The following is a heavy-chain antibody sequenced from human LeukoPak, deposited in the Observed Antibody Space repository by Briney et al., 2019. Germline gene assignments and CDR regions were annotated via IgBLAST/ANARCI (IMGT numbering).Heavy chain of an antibody. J-gene: IGHJ4*02. V-gene: IGHV3-74*01. CDR2: VNSDGSGT. CDR3: ARGASEYYYGSGSPGDY. D-gene: IGHD3-10*01. Sequence: GSLRLSCAASGFTLSSLWMHWVRQAPGKGLVWVSRVNSDGSGTTYADSVKGRFTISRDNAKNTLYLQMNSLRAEDTAVYYCARGASEYYYGSGSPGDYWGQGTLVTVSS. CDR1: GFTLSSLW.